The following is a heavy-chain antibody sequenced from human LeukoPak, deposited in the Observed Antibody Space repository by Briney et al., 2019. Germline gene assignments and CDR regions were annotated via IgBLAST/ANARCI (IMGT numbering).Heavy chain of an antibody. J-gene: IGHJ3*02. CDR1: GFTFSGYS. V-gene: IGHV3-11*04. CDR2: ISSSGRI. D-gene: IGHD2-15*01. Sequence: GGSLRLSCAASGFTFSGYSMTWIRQAPGRGLEWVSHISSSGRIYADSVKGRFTISRDNAKNSLYLQMNSLRAEDTAVYYCARPMLLSDAFDIWGQGTMVTVSS. CDR3: ARPMLLSDAFDI.